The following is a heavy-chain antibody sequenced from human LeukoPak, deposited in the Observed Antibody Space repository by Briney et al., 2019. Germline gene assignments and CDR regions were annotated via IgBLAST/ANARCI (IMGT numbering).Heavy chain of an antibody. CDR2: ISSSSSYI. CDR3: ASVGYCSGGSCYAAEYYYYGMDV. CDR1: GFTFSSYS. D-gene: IGHD2-15*01. J-gene: IGHJ6*02. Sequence: GGSLRLSWAASGFTFSSYSMNWVRQAPGKGLEWVSSISSSSSYIYYADSVKGRFTISRDNAKNSLYLQMNSLRAEDTAVYYCASVGYCSGGSCYAAEYYYYGMDVWGQGTTVTVSS. V-gene: IGHV3-21*01.